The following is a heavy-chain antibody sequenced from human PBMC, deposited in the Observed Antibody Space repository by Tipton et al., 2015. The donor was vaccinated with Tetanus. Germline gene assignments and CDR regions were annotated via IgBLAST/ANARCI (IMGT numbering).Heavy chain of an antibody. Sequence: TLSLTCTVSVGAIIDSYWGWIRQSPGKGLEWIGYIYYSGSTNYSPSLKSRVTISIDTSKSQFSLKLSSVTAADTAVYYCARYYDSSGYYRRRYTSSFDYWGQGTLVTVSS. CDR2: IYYSGST. V-gene: IGHV4-59*01. J-gene: IGHJ4*02. D-gene: IGHD3-22*01. CDR1: VGAIIDSY. CDR3: ARYYDSSGYYRRRYTSSFDY.